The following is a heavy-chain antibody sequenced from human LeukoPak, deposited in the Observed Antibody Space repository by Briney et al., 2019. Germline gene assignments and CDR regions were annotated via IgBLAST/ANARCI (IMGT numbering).Heavy chain of an antibody. D-gene: IGHD1-26*01. J-gene: IGHJ4*02. CDR3: ARGGRWELPDY. CDR1: GGSISSYY. V-gene: IGHV4-59*01. CDR2: IYYSGST. Sequence: SETLSLTCTVSGGSISSYYWSWIRQPPGKGLEWIGYIYYSGSTNYNPSLKSRVTISVDTSKNQFSLKLSSVTAADTAVYYCARGGRWELPDYWGQGTLVTVSS.